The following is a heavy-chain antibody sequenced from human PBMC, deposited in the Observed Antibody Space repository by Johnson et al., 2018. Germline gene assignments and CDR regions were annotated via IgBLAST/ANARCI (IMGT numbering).Heavy chain of an antibody. D-gene: IGHD1-26*01. J-gene: IGHJ1*01. V-gene: IGHV3-30*03. CDR3: ARDLLVGATDLFQH. CDR2: ISYDGINK. CDR1: GFTFNSYG. Sequence: QVQLQESGGGVVQPGRSLRLSCAAAGFTFNSYGMHWVRQAPGKGLEWVAVISYDGINKYYADSVKGRFTISRDNSKNTLYRQMNSLRAEDTAVYYCARDLLVGATDLFQHWGQGTLITVSS.